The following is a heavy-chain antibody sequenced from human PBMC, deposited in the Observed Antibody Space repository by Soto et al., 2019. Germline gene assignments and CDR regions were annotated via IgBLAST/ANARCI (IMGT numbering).Heavy chain of an antibody. CDR3: ARGSCSSTSSYEHYSYYYGMDV. Sequence: ASVKVSCKASGYTFTGYYMHWVRQAPGQGLEWMGWINPNSGGTNYAQKFQGWVTMTRDTSISTAYMELSRLRSDDTAVYYCARGSCSSTSSYEHYSYYYGMDVWGQGTTVTVSS. CDR2: INPNSGGT. D-gene: IGHD2-2*01. V-gene: IGHV1-2*04. J-gene: IGHJ6*02. CDR1: GYTFTGYY.